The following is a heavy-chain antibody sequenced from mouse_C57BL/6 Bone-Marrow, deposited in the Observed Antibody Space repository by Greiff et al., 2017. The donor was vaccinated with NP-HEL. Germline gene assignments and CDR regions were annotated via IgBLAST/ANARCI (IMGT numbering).Heavy chain of an antibody. J-gene: IGHJ1*03. CDR1: GYSFTGYF. CDR2: INPYNGDT. Sequence: EVKVVESGPELVKPGDSVKISCKASGYSFTGYFMNWVMQSHGKSLEWIGRINPYNGDTFYNQKFKGKATLTVDKSSSTAHMELRSLTSEDSAVYYCARTDYWYFDVWGTGTTVTVSS. V-gene: IGHV1-20*01. CDR3: ARTDYWYFDV.